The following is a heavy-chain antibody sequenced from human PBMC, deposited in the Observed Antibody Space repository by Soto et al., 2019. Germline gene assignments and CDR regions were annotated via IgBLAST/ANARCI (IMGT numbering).Heavy chain of an antibody. CDR1: GGSISSSSYY. V-gene: IGHV4-39*01. D-gene: IGHD5-12*01. Sequence: SETLSLTCTVSGGSISSSSYYWGWIRQPPGKGLEWIGSIYYSGSTYYNPSLKSRVTISVDTSKNQFSLKLSSVTAADTAVYYCARPVYSGYDSNWFDPWGQGTLVTVSS. CDR3: ARPVYSGYDSNWFDP. CDR2: IYYSGST. J-gene: IGHJ5*02.